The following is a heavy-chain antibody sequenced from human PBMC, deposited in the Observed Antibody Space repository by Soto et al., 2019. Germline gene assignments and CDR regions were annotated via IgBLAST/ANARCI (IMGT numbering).Heavy chain of an antibody. D-gene: IGHD4-4*01. CDR2: IIPIIGII. V-gene: IGHV1-69*02. CDR3: VGGPDSHYNDSHASSYP. J-gene: IGHJ5*02. CDR1: GGTFSTYT. Sequence: QVQLVKSGAEVKKPGSSVKVSCKASGGTFSTYTMTWVRQAPGQGLEWMGRIIPIIGIINYAQKFQGRVTISADKFTGTAYMELTGLRSDDTAVYYCVGGPDSHYNDSHASSYPWGQGTLVTVSS.